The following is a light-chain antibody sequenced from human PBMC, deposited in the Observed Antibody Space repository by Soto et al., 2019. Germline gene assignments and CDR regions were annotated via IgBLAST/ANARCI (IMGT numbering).Light chain of an antibody. Sequence: EIVMTQSPATLSVSPGERATLSCRASQSASSTVAWYQQKPGQAPRLLIFGASNRATRIPTRFSGTGSGTEFTLTISSLQSEDFATYYCQQYDSYPYTFGQGTKLEIK. V-gene: IGKV3-15*01. CDR3: QQYDSYPYT. J-gene: IGKJ2*01. CDR1: QSASST. CDR2: GAS.